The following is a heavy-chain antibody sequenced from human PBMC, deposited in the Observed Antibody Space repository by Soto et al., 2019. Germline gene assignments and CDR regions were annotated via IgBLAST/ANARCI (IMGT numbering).Heavy chain of an antibody. J-gene: IGHJ3*02. D-gene: IGHD3-10*01. Sequence: GGSLRLSCAASGFTFSSYAMSWVRQAPGKGLEWVSAISGSGGSTYYADSVKGRFTISRDNSKNTLYLQMNSLRAEDTAVYYCAKGPLWFGEARGAFDIWGQGTMVTVSS. CDR1: GFTFSSYA. CDR3: AKGPLWFGEARGAFDI. V-gene: IGHV3-23*01. CDR2: ISGSGGST.